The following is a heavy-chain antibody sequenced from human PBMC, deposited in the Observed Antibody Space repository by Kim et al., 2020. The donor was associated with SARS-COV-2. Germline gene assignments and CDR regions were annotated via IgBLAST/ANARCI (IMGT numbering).Heavy chain of an antibody. V-gene: IGHV4-39*07. J-gene: IGHJ4*02. D-gene: IGHD3-22*01. Sequence: PSPKSRVTISVDTSKNQFSLKLSSVTAADTAVYYCASGYYYDSSGYSFDYWGQGTLVTVSS. CDR3: ASGYYYDSSGYSFDY.